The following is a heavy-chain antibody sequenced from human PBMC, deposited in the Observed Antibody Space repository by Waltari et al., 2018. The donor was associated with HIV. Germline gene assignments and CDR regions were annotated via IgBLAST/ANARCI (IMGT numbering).Heavy chain of an antibody. CDR2: IKQDGRDK. CDR1: DFRAGDFS. Sequence: EVQVAESGGGLVQPGGSLGLSCVAHDFRAGDFSMCRVREAPGKGMEWVANIKQDGRDKFYAAPVKGRFTISRDYARNTVFLQMDNLGAEDTALYFCARESRYRGHDDACDVWGQGTMVTVSS. CDR3: ARESRYRGHDDACDV. J-gene: IGHJ3*01. D-gene: IGHD2-21*01. V-gene: IGHV3-7*01.